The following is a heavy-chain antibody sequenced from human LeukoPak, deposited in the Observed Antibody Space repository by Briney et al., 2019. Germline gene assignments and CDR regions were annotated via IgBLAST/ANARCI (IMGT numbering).Heavy chain of an antibody. J-gene: IGHJ4*02. CDR2: IYYSGST. Sequence: SKTLSLTCTVSGGSISSYYWSWIRQPPGKGLEWIGYIYYSGSTNYNPSLKSRVTISVDTSKNQFSLKLSSVTAADTAVYYCARQISGGVGSYFDYWGQGTLVTVSS. D-gene: IGHD3-16*01. CDR3: ARQISGGVGSYFDY. CDR1: GGSISSYY. V-gene: IGHV4-59*08.